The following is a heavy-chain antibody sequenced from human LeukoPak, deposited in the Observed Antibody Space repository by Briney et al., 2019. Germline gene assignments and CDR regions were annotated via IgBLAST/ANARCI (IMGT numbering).Heavy chain of an antibody. D-gene: IGHD3-16*02. Sequence: GGSLRLSCAASGFTFSDSAMHWVRQAPGKGLEWVANIKQDGSEKYYVDSVKGRFTISRDNAKNSLYLQMNSLRAEDTAVYYCARGAFGGVIVVWGQGTLVTVSS. J-gene: IGHJ4*02. CDR2: IKQDGSEK. CDR1: GFTFSDSA. CDR3: ARGAFGGVIVV. V-gene: IGHV3-7*03.